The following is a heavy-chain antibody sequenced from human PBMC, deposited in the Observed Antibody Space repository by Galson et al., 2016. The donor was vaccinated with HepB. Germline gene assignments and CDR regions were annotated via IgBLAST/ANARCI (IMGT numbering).Heavy chain of an antibody. Sequence: ETLSLTCTVSGGPISGYHWSWLRQPAGKGLEWIGLIYNSGRTNYNPSLKSRVTMSVDTSENQLSLNLRSVTAADTAVYYCAGQWLVPFDLWGRGTLVTVSS. CDR2: IYNSGRT. V-gene: IGHV4-4*07. CDR1: GGPISGYH. D-gene: IGHD6-19*01. J-gene: IGHJ2*01. CDR3: AGQWLVPFDL.